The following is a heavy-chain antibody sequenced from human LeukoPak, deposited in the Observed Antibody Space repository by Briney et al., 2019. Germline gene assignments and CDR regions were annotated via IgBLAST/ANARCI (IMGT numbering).Heavy chain of an antibody. CDR2: IYTSGST. CDR3: ARDKGDRDYYDSSGYNYYYYYMDV. J-gene: IGHJ6*03. CDR1: GGSISSGSYY. V-gene: IGHV4-61*02. Sequence: PSETLSLTCTVSGGSISSGSYYWSWIRQPAGKGLEWIGRIYTSGSTNYNPSLKSRVTISVDTSKNQFSLKLSSVTAADTAVYYCARDKGDRDYYDSSGYNYYYYYMDVWGKGTTVTVSS. D-gene: IGHD3-22*01.